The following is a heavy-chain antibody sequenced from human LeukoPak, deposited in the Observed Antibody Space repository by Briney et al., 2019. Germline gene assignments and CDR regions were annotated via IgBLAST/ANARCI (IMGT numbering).Heavy chain of an antibody. Sequence: ASVKVSCKASGGTFSSYAISWVRQAPGQGLEWMGGIIPIFGTANYAQKFQGRVTITRDRSASTAYMELSSLRSEDTALYYCARGRWSTTTASYYFDSWGQGTLVTVS. CDR2: IIPIFGTA. J-gene: IGHJ4*02. D-gene: IGHD5/OR15-5a*01. CDR3: ARGRWSTTTASYYFDS. V-gene: IGHV1-69*05. CDR1: GGTFSSYA.